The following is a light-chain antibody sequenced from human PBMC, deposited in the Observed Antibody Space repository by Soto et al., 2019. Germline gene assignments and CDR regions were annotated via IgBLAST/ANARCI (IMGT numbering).Light chain of an antibody. V-gene: IGKV4-1*01. CDR2: WAS. CDR1: QSVLYSSNNKNY. CDR3: QQYYSVPRT. J-gene: IGKJ1*01. Sequence: DIVMTQSPDSLAVSLGERATINCKSSQSVLYSSNNKNYLAWYQQKPGQPPKLLIYWASTRESGVPDRFSGSGSGTDFTLTISSLQAGDVAVYYCQQYYSVPRTFGQGTKVELK.